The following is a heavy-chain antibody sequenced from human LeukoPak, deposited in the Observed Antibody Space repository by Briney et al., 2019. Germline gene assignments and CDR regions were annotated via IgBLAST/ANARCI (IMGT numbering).Heavy chain of an antibody. Sequence: GESLKISCKGSGYSFTSYWIGWVRQMPGKGLEWMGIIYPGDSHTRYSPSFQGQVTISADKSISTAYLQWSSLKASDTAMYYCARTYYDFWSGKYYFDYWGQGTLVTVSS. J-gene: IGHJ4*02. CDR2: IYPGDSHT. CDR3: ARTYYDFWSGKYYFDY. CDR1: GYSFTSYW. V-gene: IGHV5-51*01. D-gene: IGHD3-3*01.